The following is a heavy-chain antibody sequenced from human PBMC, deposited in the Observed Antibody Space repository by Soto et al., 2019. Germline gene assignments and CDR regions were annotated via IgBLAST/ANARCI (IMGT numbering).Heavy chain of an antibody. CDR2: INPSGGST. CDR3: ARVHIAVAGTVLSTPFDY. Sequence: ASVKVSCTASGYTFTSYYMHWVRQAPGQGLEWMGIINPSGGSTNYNPSLKSRVTISVDTSKNQFSLKLSSVTAADTAVYYCARVHIAVAGTVLSTPFDYWGQGTLVTVSS. CDR1: GYTFTSYY. V-gene: IGHV1-46*01. D-gene: IGHD6-19*01. J-gene: IGHJ4*02.